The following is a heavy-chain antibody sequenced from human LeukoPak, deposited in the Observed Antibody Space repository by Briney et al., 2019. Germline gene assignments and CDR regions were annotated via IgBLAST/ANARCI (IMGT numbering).Heavy chain of an antibody. CDR1: GYTFTSYD. D-gene: IGHD3-22*01. CDR3: ARTYYYDSSGYYSHYYYYMDV. V-gene: IGHV1-8*01. CDR2: MNPNSGNT. Sequence: GASVKVSCKASGYTFTSYDINWVRQATGQGLEWMGWMNPNSGNTGYAQKFQGRVTITADKSTSTAYMELSSLRSEDTAVYYCARTYYYDSSGYYSHYYYYMDVWGKGTTVTVSS. J-gene: IGHJ6*03.